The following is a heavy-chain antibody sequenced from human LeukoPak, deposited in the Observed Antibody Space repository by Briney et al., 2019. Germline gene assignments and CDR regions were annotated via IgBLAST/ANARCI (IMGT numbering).Heavy chain of an antibody. CDR2: ISTSSSTI. CDR3: ARGYLYLDY. Sequence: PGGSLRLSCAASGFTFNTDTMNWVRQAPGKGLEWVAYISTSSSTIYYADPVKGRFTISRDNAKNSLYLQMHSLRDEDTAVYYCARGYLYLDYWGQGTLVTVSS. V-gene: IGHV3-48*02. J-gene: IGHJ4*02. CDR1: GFTFNTDT. D-gene: IGHD2-2*01.